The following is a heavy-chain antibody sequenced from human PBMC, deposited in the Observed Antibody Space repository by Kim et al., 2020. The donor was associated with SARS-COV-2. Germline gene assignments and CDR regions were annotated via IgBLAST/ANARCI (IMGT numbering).Heavy chain of an antibody. J-gene: IGHJ4*02. D-gene: IGHD2-15*01. CDR2: IYTSGST. V-gene: IGHV4-61*02. CDR3: ARENVRGILLYDY. Sequence: SETLSLTCTVSGGSISSGSYYWSWIRQPAGKGLEWIGRIYTSGSTNYNPSLKSRVTISVDTSKNQFSLKLSSVTAADTAVYYCARENVRGILLYDYWGQGTLVTVSS. CDR1: GGSISSGSYY.